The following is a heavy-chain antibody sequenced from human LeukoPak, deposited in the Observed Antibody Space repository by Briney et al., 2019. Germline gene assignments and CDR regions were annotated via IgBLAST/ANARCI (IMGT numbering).Heavy chain of an antibody. D-gene: IGHD1-26*01. CDR3: ARGNPLWELYYFDY. CDR1: GGSISSSSFY. V-gene: IGHV4-39*07. Sequence: SETLSLTCTVSGGSISSSSFYWGWIRQPPGRGLEWIGSIYYSGSTYYNPSLKSRVTISVDTSKNQFSLKLSSVTAADTAVYYCARGNPLWELYYFDYWGQGTLVTVSS. CDR2: IYYSGST. J-gene: IGHJ4*02.